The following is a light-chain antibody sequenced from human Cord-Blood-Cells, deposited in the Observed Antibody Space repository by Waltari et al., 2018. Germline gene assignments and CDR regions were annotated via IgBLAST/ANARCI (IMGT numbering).Light chain of an antibody. CDR2: KAS. Sequence: DIQMTQSPSTLSASVGDRVTITCRASQSISSCLAWYQQKPGKAPKLLNYKASSLESELPSRFSGSGSRTEFTLTISSLHPDDFATYYCQQYNSYSRTFGQGTKVEIK. V-gene: IGKV1-5*03. J-gene: IGKJ1*01. CDR1: QSISSC. CDR3: QQYNSYSRT.